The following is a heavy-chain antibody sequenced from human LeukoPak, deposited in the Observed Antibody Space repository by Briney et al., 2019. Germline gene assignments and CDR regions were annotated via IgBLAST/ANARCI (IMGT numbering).Heavy chain of an antibody. V-gene: IGHV3-7*03. J-gene: IGHJ4*02. CDR2: IKQDGSEK. CDR3: ARERWLQLQSVIDY. CDR1: GFSFSGYW. Sequence: PGGSLRLSCAASGFSFSGYWMNWVRQAPGKGLEWVANIKQDGSEKNYVDSVKGRFTISRDNAKNSLYLQMNRLRAEDTAVYYCARERWLQLQSVIDYWGQGTLVTVSS. D-gene: IGHD5-24*01.